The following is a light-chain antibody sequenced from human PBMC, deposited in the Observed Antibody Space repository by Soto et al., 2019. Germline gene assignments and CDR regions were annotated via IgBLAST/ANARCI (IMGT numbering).Light chain of an antibody. J-gene: IGKJ3*01. V-gene: IGKV4-1*01. CDR1: QSVLYNSNNKNY. CDR3: QQYRSSPFT. CDR2: WAS. Sequence: DIVMTQSPDSLAVSLGERATINCKSSQSVLYNSNNKNYLAWYQQKPGQAPKMVIYWASTRESGVPDRFSGSGSGTNFTVYVSSLQAEDVAFYSCQQYRSSPFTFGPGTKVDIK.